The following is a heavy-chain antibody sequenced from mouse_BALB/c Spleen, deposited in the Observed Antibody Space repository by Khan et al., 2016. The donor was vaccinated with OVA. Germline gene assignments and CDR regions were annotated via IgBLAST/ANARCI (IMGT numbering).Heavy chain of an antibody. CDR3: ARGGFGTLAY. CDR2: INPGSGGT. J-gene: IGHJ3*01. CDR1: GYAFTDYL. V-gene: IGHV1-54*01. Sequence: VQLQESVTELVRPGTSVKVSCKASGYAFTDYLIDWVKQRPGQGLEWIGVINPGSGGTNYNENFKGKATLTADKSSSTAYMQLSSLTSDDSAVYFCARGGFGTLAYWGQGTLVTGSA. D-gene: IGHD1-1*02.